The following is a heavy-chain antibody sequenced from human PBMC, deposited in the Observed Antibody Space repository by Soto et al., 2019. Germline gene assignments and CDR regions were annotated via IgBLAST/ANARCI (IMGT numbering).Heavy chain of an antibody. CDR2: INAGNGNT. CDR3: ARFMGNPVIYYYGMDV. Sequence: QVQLVQSGAEEKKPGASVKVSCKASGYTFTSYAMHWVRQAPGQRLEWMGWINAGNGNTKYSQKFQGRVTITRDTSASTAYMELSSLRSEDTAVYYCARFMGNPVIYYYGMDVWGQGTTVTVSS. CDR1: GYTFTSYA. J-gene: IGHJ6*02. D-gene: IGHD3-16*02. V-gene: IGHV1-3*05.